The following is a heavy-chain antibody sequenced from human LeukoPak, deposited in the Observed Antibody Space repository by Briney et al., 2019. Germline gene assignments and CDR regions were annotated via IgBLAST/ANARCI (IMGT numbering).Heavy chain of an antibody. CDR2: LSGSGGST. Sequence: GGSLRLSCAASGFTFSSYAMSWVRQAPGRVREWVSDLSGSGGSTYYAAWVKGRFTISRDNSKNTLYLQMNSLRAEATDVYYCAKGDSGWFFDDQYYFDYWGQGTLVTVSS. CDR1: GFTFSSYA. J-gene: IGHJ4*02. D-gene: IGHD6-19*01. V-gene: IGHV3-23*01. CDR3: AKGDSGWFFDDQYYFDY.